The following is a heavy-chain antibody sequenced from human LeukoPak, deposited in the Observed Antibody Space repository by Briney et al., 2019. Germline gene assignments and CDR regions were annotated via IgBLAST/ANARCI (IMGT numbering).Heavy chain of an antibody. D-gene: IGHD2-2*02. V-gene: IGHV3-21*01. CDR3: ARVELRIGYCSSTSCYSAPFDP. CDR2: ISSSSSYI. J-gene: IGHJ5*02. CDR1: GFTFSSYS. Sequence: GGSLRLSCAASGFTFSSYSMNWVRQAPGKGLEWVSSISSSSSYIYYADSVKGRFTISRDNAKNSLYLQMNSLRAEDTAVYYCARVELRIGYCSSTSCYSAPFDPWGQGTLVTVSS.